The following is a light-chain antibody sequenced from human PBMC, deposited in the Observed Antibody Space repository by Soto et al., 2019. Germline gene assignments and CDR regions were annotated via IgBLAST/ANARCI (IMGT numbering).Light chain of an antibody. Sequence: DVVMTQSPLSLPVTLGQPASISCRSSQSLVYSDGNTYLNWFQQRPGQSPRRLIYKVYNRDSGVHYRLRGSGSGTDFTLKISRVEAEDVGVYYCMQGTQWPPYTFGQGTKLASK. CDR3: MQGTQWPPYT. CDR2: KVY. J-gene: IGKJ2*01. CDR1: QSLVYSDGNTY. V-gene: IGKV2-30*01.